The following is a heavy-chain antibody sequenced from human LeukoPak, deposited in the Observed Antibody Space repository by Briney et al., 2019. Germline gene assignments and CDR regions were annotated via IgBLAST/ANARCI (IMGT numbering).Heavy chain of an antibody. CDR1: GYSISSGYY. CDR2: IYHSGST. Sequence: SETLSLTCAVSGYSISSGYYCGWIRQPPGKGLEWIGSIYHSGSTYYNPSLKSRVTISVDTTKNQFSLKLCSVTAADTAVYYCARAGSGSSGLGPRGAVDYCGEKTLVTASS. D-gene: IGHD3-10*01. V-gene: IGHV4-38-2*01. J-gene: IGHJ4*02. CDR3: ARAGSGSSGLGPRGAVDY.